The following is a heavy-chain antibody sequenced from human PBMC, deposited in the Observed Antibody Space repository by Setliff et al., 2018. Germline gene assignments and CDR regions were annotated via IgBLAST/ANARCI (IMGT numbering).Heavy chain of an antibody. Sequence: GGSLRLSCAASKFTFSSFWMSWVRQAPGKGLEWVANIKQDGSVIYFVDSVKGRFTISRDNAKNSLYLQMYSLRAEDTAVYYCARLIAAPPNYYYYMDVWGEGTTVTVSS. CDR1: KFTFSSFW. V-gene: IGHV3-7*03. J-gene: IGHJ6*03. CDR3: ARLIAAPPNYYYYMDV. D-gene: IGHD6-6*01. CDR2: IKQDGSVI.